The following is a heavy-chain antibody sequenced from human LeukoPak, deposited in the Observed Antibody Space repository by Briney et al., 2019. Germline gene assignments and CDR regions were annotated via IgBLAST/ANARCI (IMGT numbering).Heavy chain of an antibody. J-gene: IGHJ4*02. CDR2: IKQDGSEK. CDR1: GFTFSSYW. V-gene: IGHV3-7*01. Sequence: GGSLRLSCAASGFTFSSYWMSWVRRAPGKGLEWVANIKQDGSEKYYVDPVKGRFTISRDNAKNSLYLQMNSLRAEDTAVYYCARDSSSGWYDYFDYWGQGTLVTVSS. CDR3: ARDSSSGWYDYFDY. D-gene: IGHD6-19*01.